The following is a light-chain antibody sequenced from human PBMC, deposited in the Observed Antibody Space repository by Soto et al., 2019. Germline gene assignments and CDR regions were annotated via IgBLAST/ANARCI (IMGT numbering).Light chain of an antibody. Sequence: EIVLTQSPATLSLAPGERATLSCGASQSVSSSYLAWYQQKPALAPRLLIYDASRRATGIPDRFSGSGSGIDISLAITRLEPEDFAVYYCQRYCNSPYTFGQGMKQEIK. CDR3: QRYCNSPYT. J-gene: IGKJ2*01. V-gene: IGKV3D-20*01. CDR2: DAS. CDR1: QSVSSSY.